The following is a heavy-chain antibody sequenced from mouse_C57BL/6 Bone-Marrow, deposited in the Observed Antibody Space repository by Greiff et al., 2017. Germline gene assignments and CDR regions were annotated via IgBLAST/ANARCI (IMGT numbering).Heavy chain of an antibody. Sequence: EVKVVESGEGLVKPGGSLKLSCAASGFTFSSYAMSWVRQTPEKRLEWVAYISSGGDYIYYADTVKGRFTISRDNARNTLYLQMSSLKSEDTAMYYCTRREGDSSGYYYFDYWGQGTTLTVSS. D-gene: IGHD3-2*02. CDR1: GFTFSSYA. V-gene: IGHV5-9-1*02. CDR2: ISSGGDYI. CDR3: TRREGDSSGYYYFDY. J-gene: IGHJ2*01.